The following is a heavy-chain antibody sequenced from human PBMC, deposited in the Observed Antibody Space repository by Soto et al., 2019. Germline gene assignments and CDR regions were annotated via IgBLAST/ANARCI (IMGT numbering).Heavy chain of an antibody. D-gene: IGHD1-7*01. V-gene: IGHV3-21*01. CDR1: GFTFSSYI. CDR3: AVGTTSGLWYYGMDV. J-gene: IGHJ6*02. CDR2: ISSSSSYI. Sequence: PGGSLRLSCAASGFTFSSYIMNWVRQSPGKGLEWVSSISSSSSYIYYADSVKGRFTISRDNAKNSLYLQMNSLRAEDTAVYYCAVGTTSGLWYYGMDVWGQGTTVTVSS.